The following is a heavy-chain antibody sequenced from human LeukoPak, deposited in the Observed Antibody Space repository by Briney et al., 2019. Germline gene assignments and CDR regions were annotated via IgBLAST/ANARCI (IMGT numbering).Heavy chain of an antibody. CDR2: ISGDGART. D-gene: IGHD1-14*01. J-gene: IGHJ4*02. CDR1: AFPFSTYV. V-gene: IGHV3-23*01. CDR3: AKGGLTTPLHY. Sequence: GGSLRLSCAASAFPFSTYVMSWARQAPGGGLEWISSISGDGARTYYTNSVKGRLTISRDNPKNTLFLQVNSLRAEDTAVYYCAKGGLTTPLHYWGQGTLVTVSS.